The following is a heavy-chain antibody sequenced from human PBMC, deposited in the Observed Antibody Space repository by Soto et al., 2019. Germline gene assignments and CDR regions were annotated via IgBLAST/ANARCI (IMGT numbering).Heavy chain of an antibody. CDR2: ISSSSSTI. Sequence: GGSLRLSCAASGFTFSSYSMNWVRQAPGKGLEWVSYISSSSSTIYYADSVKGRFTISRDNAKNSLYLQMNSLRDEDTAVYYCARDRAPQLYYYDSSGYYYFDYWGQGTLVTVSS. J-gene: IGHJ4*02. V-gene: IGHV3-48*02. D-gene: IGHD3-22*01. CDR1: GFTFSSYS. CDR3: ARDRAPQLYYYDSSGYYYFDY.